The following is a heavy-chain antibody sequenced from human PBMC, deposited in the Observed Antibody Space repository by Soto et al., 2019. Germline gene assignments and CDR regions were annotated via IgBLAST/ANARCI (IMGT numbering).Heavy chain of an antibody. CDR1: GYTFTSYG. D-gene: IGHD3-22*01. CDR2: ISAYNGNT. V-gene: IGHV1-18*01. Sequence: QVQLVQSGAEVKKPGASVKVSCKASGYTFTSYGISWVRQAPGQGLEWMGWISAYNGNTNYAQKLQGRVTMTTDTSTSPAYMELRSLRSDDTDVYYCARGASYYYDSSGYYTYYYYGMDVWGQGTTVTVSS. J-gene: IGHJ6*02. CDR3: ARGASYYYDSSGYYTYYYYGMDV.